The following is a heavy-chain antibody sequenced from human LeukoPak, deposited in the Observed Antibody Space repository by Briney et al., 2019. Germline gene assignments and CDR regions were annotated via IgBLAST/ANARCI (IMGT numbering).Heavy chain of an antibody. V-gene: IGHV6-1*01. D-gene: IGHD6-13*01. CDR3: ARSAAGTLDY. CDR2: TYYKSKWYN. J-gene: IGHJ4*02. Sequence: SQTLSLTCAISGDSVSSNSATWNWIRQSPSRGLEWLGRTYYKSKWYNDYAISVRSRITINPDTSKNRFSLHLNSVTPEDTAVYYCARSAAGTLDYWGQGTLVTVSS. CDR1: GDSVSSNSAT.